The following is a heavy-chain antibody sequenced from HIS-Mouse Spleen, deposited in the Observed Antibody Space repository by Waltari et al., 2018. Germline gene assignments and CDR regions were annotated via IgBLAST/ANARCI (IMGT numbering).Heavy chain of an antibody. CDR1: GGSISSSSYH. J-gene: IGHJ2*01. CDR3: AREIPYSSSWYDWYFDL. V-gene: IGHV4-39*07. Sequence: QLQLQESGPGLVKPSETLSLTCTVPGGSISSSSYHWGRVRQPPGKGLEWIGRIYYSGSTYYNPSLKSRVTISVDTSKNQFSPKLSSVTAADTAVYYCAREIPYSSSWYDWYFDLWGRGTMVTVSS. D-gene: IGHD6-13*01. CDR2: IYYSGST.